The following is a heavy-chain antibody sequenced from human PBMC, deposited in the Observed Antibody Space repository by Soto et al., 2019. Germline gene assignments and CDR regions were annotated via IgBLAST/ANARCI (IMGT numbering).Heavy chain of an antibody. J-gene: IGHJ4*02. CDR2: MYYSGRT. Sequence: QVQLQESGPGLVKPSETLSLTCTVSGGSVSSGSYYWSWIRQPPGKGLEWIGYMYYSGRTNQNPSLKSRVTISVDTSKNQFSLKLISMSAADTAVYYCAAGWNPRPLDYWGQGTLVTVSS. CDR1: GGSVSSGSYY. V-gene: IGHV4-61*01. CDR3: AAGWNPRPLDY. D-gene: IGHD1-1*01.